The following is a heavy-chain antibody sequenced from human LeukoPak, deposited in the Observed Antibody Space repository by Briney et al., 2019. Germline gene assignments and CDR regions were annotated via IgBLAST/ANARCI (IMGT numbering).Heavy chain of an antibody. J-gene: IGHJ4*02. V-gene: IGHV3-21*01. CDR2: ISSSSSYI. D-gene: IGHD3-22*01. CDR3: ASENYYDSSGPPDY. Sequence: PGGSLRLSCAASGFTFDDYAMHWVRQAPGKGLEWVSSISSSSSYIYYADSVKGRFTISRDNAKNSLYLQMNSLRAEDTAVYYCASENYYDSSGPPDYWGQGTLVTVSS. CDR1: GFTFDDYA.